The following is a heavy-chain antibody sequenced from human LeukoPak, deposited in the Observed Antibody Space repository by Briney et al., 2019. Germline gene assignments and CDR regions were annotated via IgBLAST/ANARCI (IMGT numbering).Heavy chain of an antibody. CDR2: INHSVST. CDR1: GGSFSGYI. CDR3: ARVGSGSAYRPFDY. V-gene: IGHV4-34*01. J-gene: IGHJ4*02. D-gene: IGHD3-10*01. Sequence: SETLSLTCAVYGGSFSGYIWSWLRQPPGKGLEKIGEINHSVSTNYNPSIKSRVTISVDPSENQFSLKLSSVTAADTAVYYCARVGSGSAYRPFDYWGQGTLVTVSS.